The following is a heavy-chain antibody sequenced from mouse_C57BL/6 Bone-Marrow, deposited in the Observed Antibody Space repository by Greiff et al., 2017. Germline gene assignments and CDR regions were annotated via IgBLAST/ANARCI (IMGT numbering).Heavy chain of an antibody. J-gene: IGHJ4*01. CDR3: ARGIVTTRKVDAMDY. CDR1: GYTFTDYY. V-gene: IGHV1-76*01. D-gene: IGHD2-5*01. CDR2: IYPGSGNT. Sequence: QVHVKQSGAELVRPGASVKLSCKASGYTFTDYYINWVKQRPGQGLEWIARIYPGSGNTYYNEKFKGKATLTAEKPSSTAYMQLSSLTSEDSAVYFCARGIVTTRKVDAMDYWGQGTSVTVSS.